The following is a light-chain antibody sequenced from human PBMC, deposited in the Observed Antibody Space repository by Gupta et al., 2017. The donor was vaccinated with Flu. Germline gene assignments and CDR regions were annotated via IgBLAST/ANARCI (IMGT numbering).Light chain of an antibody. CDR3: AAWDDGLNGPV. Sequence: QSVLTQAPSASGTPGQRVTISCSGSRSNIGGNSINWYRQLPGTAPKLLIYNSNQRPSGVPDRFSGSKSGTSASLAISELKSEDEADYYCAAWDDGLNGPVFGGGTKLTVL. J-gene: IGLJ3*02. CDR2: NSN. V-gene: IGLV1-44*01. CDR1: RSNIGGNS.